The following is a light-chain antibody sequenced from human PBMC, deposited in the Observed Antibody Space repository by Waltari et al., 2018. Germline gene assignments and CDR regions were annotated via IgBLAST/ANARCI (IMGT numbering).Light chain of an antibody. CDR1: GSNIGGNY. CDR3: ASWDDDVSGVV. Sequence: QSVLTQPPSASGSPGQRVSISCSGSGSNIGGNYVYWYQQFPGSAPKVLLYKTNQRPSGVPDRCSGSKSGTSGSRSISGLRSEGEAEYYCASWDDDVSGVVFGGGTKLTVL. V-gene: IGLV1-47*01. CDR2: KTN. J-gene: IGLJ2*01.